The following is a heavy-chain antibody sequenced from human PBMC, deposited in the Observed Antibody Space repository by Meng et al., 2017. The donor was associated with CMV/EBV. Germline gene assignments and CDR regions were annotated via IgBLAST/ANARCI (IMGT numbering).Heavy chain of an antibody. D-gene: IGHD1-26*01. Sequence: SGYTFTGYYMHWVRQAPGQGLEWMGWINPNSGGTNYAQKFQGRVTMTRDTSISTAYMELSRLRSDDTAVYYCARAPRIVGARDWFDPWGQGTLVIVSS. CDR3: ARAPRIVGARDWFDP. CDR2: INPNSGGT. J-gene: IGHJ5*02. V-gene: IGHV1-2*02. CDR1: GYTFTGYY.